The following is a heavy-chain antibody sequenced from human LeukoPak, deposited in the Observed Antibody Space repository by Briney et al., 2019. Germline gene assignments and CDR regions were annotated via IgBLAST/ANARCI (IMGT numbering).Heavy chain of an antibody. V-gene: IGHV3-74*01. CDR3: ASATLEPGARFYNYFDLDV. Sequence: PGGSLRLSCAASGFTFSSYGMHWVRQAPGKELVWVSHISSDGSSTRYADSVKGRFTISRDDAKNTLYLQMNSLRAEDTAVYYCASATLEPGARFYNYFDLDVWGQGTTVTVSS. CDR1: GFTFSSYG. D-gene: IGHD1-14*01. J-gene: IGHJ6*02. CDR2: ISSDGSST.